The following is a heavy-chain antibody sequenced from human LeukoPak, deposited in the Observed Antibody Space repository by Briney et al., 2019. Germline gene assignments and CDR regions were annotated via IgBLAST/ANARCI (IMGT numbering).Heavy chain of an antibody. CDR1: GYTFTAYY. Sequence: ASVKVSCKASGYTFTAYYMHWVRQAPGQGLEWMGWINPNSGGTNYAQKFQGRVTMTRDTSIATAYMERTRLRSDDTAVYYCARGLDLDYWGQGTLVTVSS. CDR2: INPNSGGT. J-gene: IGHJ4*02. D-gene: IGHD5/OR15-5a*01. CDR3: ARGLDLDY. V-gene: IGHV1-2*02.